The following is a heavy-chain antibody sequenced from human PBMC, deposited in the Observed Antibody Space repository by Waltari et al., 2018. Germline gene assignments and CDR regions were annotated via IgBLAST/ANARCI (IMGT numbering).Heavy chain of an antibody. CDR3: VGSTYPFDC. Sequence: QLVESGGGLVQPGGSLSLSCAASVFTFGSYWMHWVRQVPGKGLMWVSRINTDGTNTAYADSVKGRFTISRDNARNTLFLQMNSLRPEDTAVYYCVGSTYPFDCWGQGTLVTVSS. D-gene: IGHD2-2*01. J-gene: IGHJ4*02. CDR1: VFTFGSYW. CDR2: INTDGTNT. V-gene: IGHV3-74*03.